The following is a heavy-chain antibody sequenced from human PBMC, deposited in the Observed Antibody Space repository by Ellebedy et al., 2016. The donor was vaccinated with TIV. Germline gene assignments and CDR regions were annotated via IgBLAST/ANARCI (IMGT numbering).Heavy chain of an antibody. J-gene: IGHJ4*02. Sequence: GESLKISCKGSGYSFTSYWISWVRQMPGKGLEWMGRIDPSDSYTNYSPSFQGQVTISADKSISTAYLQWSSLKASDTAMYYCATWYYDILSGYSGFEYWGQGTLVTVSS. V-gene: IGHV5-10-1*04. CDR2: IDPSDSYT. CDR1: GYSFTSYW. CDR3: ATWYYDILSGYSGFEY. D-gene: IGHD3-9*01.